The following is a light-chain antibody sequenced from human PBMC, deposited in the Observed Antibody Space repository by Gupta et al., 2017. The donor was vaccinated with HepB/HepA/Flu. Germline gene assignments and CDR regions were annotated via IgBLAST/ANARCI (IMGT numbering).Light chain of an antibody. CDR1: NIGSKS. CDR3: QVWDSSSDLL. CDR2: DDS. Sequence: SYVLTQPPSVSVAPGKTARITCGGNNIGSKSVHWYQQKPGQAPVLVVYDDSDRPSGIPERFSGSNSGNTATLTISRVEAGDEADYYCQVWDSSSDLLFGGGTKLTVL. J-gene: IGLJ3*02. V-gene: IGLV3-21*03.